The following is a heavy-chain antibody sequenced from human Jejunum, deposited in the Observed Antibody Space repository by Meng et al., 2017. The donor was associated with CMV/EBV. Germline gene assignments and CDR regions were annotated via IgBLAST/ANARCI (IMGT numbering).Heavy chain of an antibody. CDR3: VREGVLIGFDF. D-gene: IGHD3-10*01. Sequence: KASGYSVTDEYLHWVRQAPGQGLEWLGIIYPDLDLTNYAQHIRDRLTVNRDTSTNTVYMELRSLRAEDTAIYYGVREGVLIGFDFWGQGALVTVSS. CDR2: IYPDLDLT. J-gene: IGHJ4*02. V-gene: IGHV1-46*01. CDR1: GYSVTDEY.